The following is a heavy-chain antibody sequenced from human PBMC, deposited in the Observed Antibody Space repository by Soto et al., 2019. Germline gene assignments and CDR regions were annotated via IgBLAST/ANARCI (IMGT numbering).Heavy chain of an antibody. D-gene: IGHD1-26*01. Sequence: ASVKVSCKAPRDTFTSYYINWVRQAPGQGLEWMGVINPHGGSTAYAQKFKGRVTLTRDTSASTVYMEVSSLTSEDTAMYYCARSSGGNFGIVIEGTNWFDPWGQGTLVTVSS. J-gene: IGHJ5*02. CDR1: RDTFTSYY. CDR2: INPHGGST. CDR3: ARSSGGNFGIVIEGTNWFDP. V-gene: IGHV1-46*01.